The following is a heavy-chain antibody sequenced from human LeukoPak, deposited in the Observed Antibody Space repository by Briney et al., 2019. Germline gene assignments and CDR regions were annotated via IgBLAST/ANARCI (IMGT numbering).Heavy chain of an antibody. CDR3: AKDARGYHRPIDH. J-gene: IGHJ4*02. CDR2: IGGGGTNT. CDR1: GFTFTDFA. V-gene: IGHV3-23*01. Sequence: GGSLRLSCAASGFTFTDFAMNWVGQAPGKGLEWVSGIGGGGTNTDYADSVKGRFTISRDNSKNTLTLQMSSLRADDTAVYFCAKDARGYHRPIDHWGQGILVTVSS. D-gene: IGHD3-22*01.